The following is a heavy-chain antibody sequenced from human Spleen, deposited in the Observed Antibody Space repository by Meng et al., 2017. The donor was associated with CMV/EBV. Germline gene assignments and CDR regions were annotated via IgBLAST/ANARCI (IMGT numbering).Heavy chain of an antibody. CDR2: ISGSGADT. J-gene: IGHJ4*02. Sequence: GESLKISCAASGFTFSHFSLNWVRQAPGKGLEWVSSISGSGADTYYADSVKGRFTISRDNSKSTLYLQMTGLRAEDTAIYYCARELMTADDFWGQGTLVTVSS. CDR1: GFTFSHFS. D-gene: IGHD2-21*02. V-gene: IGHV3-23*01. CDR3: ARELMTADDF.